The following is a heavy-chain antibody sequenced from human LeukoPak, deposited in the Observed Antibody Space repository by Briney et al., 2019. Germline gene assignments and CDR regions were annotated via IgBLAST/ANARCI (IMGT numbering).Heavy chain of an antibody. V-gene: IGHV4-39*07. J-gene: IGHJ5*02. CDR3: ARSGGDYGDYGWLDP. CDR1: GGSISSSSYY. CDR2: IYYSGST. Sequence: SETLSLTCTVSGGSISSSSYYWGWIRQPPGTGLEWIGSIYYSGSTYYNPSLKSRVTISVDTSKNQFSLKLSSVTAADTAVYYCARSGGDYGDYGWLDPWGQGTLVTVSS. D-gene: IGHD4-17*01.